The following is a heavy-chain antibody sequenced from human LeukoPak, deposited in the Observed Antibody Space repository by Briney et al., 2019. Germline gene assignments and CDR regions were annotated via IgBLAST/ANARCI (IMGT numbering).Heavy chain of an antibody. CDR1: GFTFRSYT. Sequence: GGSLRLSCAASGFTFRSYTMNWVRQAPGRGLEWVSTISGSDGSTYYADSVKGRFTISRDNSKNTLYLQMNSLRGEDTAVYYCAKWVSGYSYGSSDHWGQGTLVTVSS. J-gene: IGHJ4*02. D-gene: IGHD5-18*01. V-gene: IGHV3-23*01. CDR3: AKWVSGYSYGSSDH. CDR2: ISGSDGST.